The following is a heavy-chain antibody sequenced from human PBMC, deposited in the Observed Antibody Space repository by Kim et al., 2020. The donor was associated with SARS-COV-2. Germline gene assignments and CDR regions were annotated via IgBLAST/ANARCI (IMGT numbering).Heavy chain of an antibody. D-gene: IGHD2-15*01. CDR3: AKGRRNYCSGGSCHLDY. CDR2: IWYDGSNK. CDR1: RFTFSSYG. Sequence: GGSLRLSCAASRFTFSSYGLHWVRQAPGKGLEWVAVIWYDGSNKYHVDSVKGRFTISRDNSKNTLYLQMNNLRAEDKAVYYCAKGRRNYCSGGSCHLDYWGQGTLVTVSS. V-gene: IGHV3-33*06. J-gene: IGHJ4*02.